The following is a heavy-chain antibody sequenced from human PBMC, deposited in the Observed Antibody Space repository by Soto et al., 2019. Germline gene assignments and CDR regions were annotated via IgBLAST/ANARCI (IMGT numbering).Heavy chain of an antibody. D-gene: IGHD3-22*01. Sequence: QVQLVESGGGVVQPGRSLRLSCAASGFTFSNYAMHWVRQAPGKGLEWVAVISYDGTNKYYADSVKGRFTISRDSSKSTLYLQMTSLRAVDTAVYYCARRAITMILEEYYFDYWGQGTLVTVSS. V-gene: IGHV3-30*03. J-gene: IGHJ4*02. CDR3: ARRAITMILEEYYFDY. CDR2: ISYDGTNK. CDR1: GFTFSNYA.